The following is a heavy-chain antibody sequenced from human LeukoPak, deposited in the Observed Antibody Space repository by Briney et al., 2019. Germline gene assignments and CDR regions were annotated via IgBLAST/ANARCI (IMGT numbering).Heavy chain of an antibody. CDR2: IIPILGIA. CDR3: AREVTNCSSTSCPVYNWFDP. J-gene: IGHJ5*01. Sequence: SVKVSCKASGGTFSSYTISWVRQAPGQGLEWMGRIIPILGIANYAQKFQGRVTITADKSTSTAYMELSSPRSEDTAVYYCAREVTNCSSTSCPVYNWFDPWGQGTTVTVSS. CDR1: GGTFSSYT. V-gene: IGHV1-69*04. D-gene: IGHD2-2*01.